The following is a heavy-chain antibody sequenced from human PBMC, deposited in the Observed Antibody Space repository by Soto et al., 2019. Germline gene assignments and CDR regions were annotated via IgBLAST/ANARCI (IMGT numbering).Heavy chain of an antibody. CDR2: ISSNGGST. Sequence: EVQLVESGGGLVKPGGSLRLSCAASGFTFSSYAMHWVRQAPGKGLEYVSAISSNGGSTYYANSVKGRFTISRDNAKNTRYHQMGSLRAEDMAVYYGARDRSWGLRTQKHDAFDIWGQGTMVTVSS. J-gene: IGHJ3*02. CDR1: GFTFSSYA. V-gene: IGHV3-64*01. CDR3: ARDRSWGLRTQKHDAFDI. D-gene: IGHD1-7*01.